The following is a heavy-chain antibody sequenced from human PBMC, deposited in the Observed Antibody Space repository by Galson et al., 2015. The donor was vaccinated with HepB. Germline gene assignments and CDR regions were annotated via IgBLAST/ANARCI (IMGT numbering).Heavy chain of an antibody. CDR1: GFTFSSYA. D-gene: IGHD6-6*01. J-gene: IGHJ4*02. Sequence: SLRLSCAASGFTFSSYAMHWVRQAPGKGLEWVAVISYDGSNKYYADSVKGRFTISRDNSKNTLYLQMNSLRAEDTAVYYCARTSSSYFDYWGQGTLVTVSS. CDR2: ISYDGSNK. V-gene: IGHV3-30-3*01. CDR3: ARTSSSYFDY.